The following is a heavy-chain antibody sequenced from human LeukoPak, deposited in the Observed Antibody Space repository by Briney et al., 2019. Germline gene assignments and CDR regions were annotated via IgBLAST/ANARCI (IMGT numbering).Heavy chain of an antibody. J-gene: IGHJ3*02. V-gene: IGHV3-23*01. Sequence: TGGSLRPSCAASGFTFSSYAMSWVRQAPGKGLEWVSAISGSGGSTYYADSVKGRFTISRDNSKNTLYLQMNSLRAEDTAVYYCAKARFGDYDAFDIWGQGTMVTVSS. CDR1: GFTFSSYA. CDR2: ISGSGGST. CDR3: AKARFGDYDAFDI. D-gene: IGHD4-17*01.